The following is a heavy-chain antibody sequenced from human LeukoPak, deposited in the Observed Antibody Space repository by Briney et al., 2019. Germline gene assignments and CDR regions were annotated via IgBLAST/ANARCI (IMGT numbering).Heavy chain of an antibody. D-gene: IGHD6-19*01. Sequence: PSETLSLTCTVSGASVSSSTYCWGWIRQPPGKGLEWIGTISSSGVTYSNPTLKSRFTISLDTSKNHFSLNLTSVTAADTALYCCAKHPASGWSWFDPWGQGTLVTVSS. J-gene: IGHJ5*02. V-gene: IGHV4-39*01. CDR1: GASVSSSTYC. CDR3: AKHPASGWSWFDP. CDR2: ISSSGVT.